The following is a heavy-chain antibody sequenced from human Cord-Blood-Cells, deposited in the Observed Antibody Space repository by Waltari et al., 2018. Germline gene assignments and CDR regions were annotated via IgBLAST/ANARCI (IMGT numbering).Heavy chain of an antibody. J-gene: IGHJ4*02. CDR1: GFTFSSYA. CDR3: ARGGSTSCYTQIDY. V-gene: IGHV3-30-3*01. D-gene: IGHD2-2*02. Sequence: QVQLVESGGGVVQPGRSLRLSCAASGFTFSSYAMHWVRQAPGKGLEWVAVISYDGSNKYYAESVKGRFTISRDNSKNTLYLQMNSLRAEDTAVYYCARGGSTSCYTQIDYWGQGTLVTVSS. CDR2: ISYDGSNK.